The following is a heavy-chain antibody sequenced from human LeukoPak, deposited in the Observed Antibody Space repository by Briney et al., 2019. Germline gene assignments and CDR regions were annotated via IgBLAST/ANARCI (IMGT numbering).Heavy chain of an antibody. Sequence: PGGSLRLSCAASGFSFSDYAMHWVRQAPGKGLEYVSAISSNGGSTYYANSVKGRFTISRDNSKNTLYLQMGSLRAEDMALYYCARAPEVLKDRSNSHYYDSSGYPSGAFDIWGQGTMVTVSS. D-gene: IGHD3-22*01. CDR2: ISSNGGST. J-gene: IGHJ3*02. V-gene: IGHV3-64*01. CDR3: ARAPEVLKDRSNSHYYDSSGYPSGAFDI. CDR1: GFSFSDYA.